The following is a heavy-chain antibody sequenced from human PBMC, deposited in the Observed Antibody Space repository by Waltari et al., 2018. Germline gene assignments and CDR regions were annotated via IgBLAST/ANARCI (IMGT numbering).Heavy chain of an antibody. Sequence: SWSWIRQAPGKGLELIGSMSYSGSTYYKPSLKRRVTISVDTSKDKFSLKVNSVTAADTAVYYCARQNSLSNDGFDVWGRGTMVTVSS. CDR2: MSYSGST. J-gene: IGHJ3*01. CDR1: S. CDR3: ARQNSLSNDGFDV. V-gene: IGHV4-39*01.